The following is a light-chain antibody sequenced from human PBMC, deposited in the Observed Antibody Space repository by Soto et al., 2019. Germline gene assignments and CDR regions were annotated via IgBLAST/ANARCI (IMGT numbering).Light chain of an antibody. Sequence: QSVLTQHPSASGTPGQSVTIPCTGTSSDVGDYNYVSWYQQHPGKAPKLVIYEVSRRPSGVPDRFSGSKSGNTASLTVSGLQAEDEADYYCSSNAGSNNLVFGGGTKLTVL. CDR2: EVS. V-gene: IGLV2-8*01. J-gene: IGLJ2*01. CDR1: SSDVGDYNY. CDR3: SSNAGSNNLV.